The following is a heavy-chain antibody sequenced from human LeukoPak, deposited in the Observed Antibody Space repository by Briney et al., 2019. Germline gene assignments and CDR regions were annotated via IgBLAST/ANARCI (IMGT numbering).Heavy chain of an antibody. CDR3: ARVRDHLDIVVVPAAILQDAFDI. V-gene: IGHV3-21*01. CDR1: GFTFSSYT. D-gene: IGHD2-2*02. Sequence: GGSLRLSCAASGFTFSSYTMNWVRQAPGKGLEWVSSISSSSSYMYYADSVKGRFTISRDNAKNSLYLQMNSLRAEDTAVYYCARVRDHLDIVVVPAAILQDAFDIWGQGTLVTVSS. J-gene: IGHJ3*02. CDR2: ISSSSSYM.